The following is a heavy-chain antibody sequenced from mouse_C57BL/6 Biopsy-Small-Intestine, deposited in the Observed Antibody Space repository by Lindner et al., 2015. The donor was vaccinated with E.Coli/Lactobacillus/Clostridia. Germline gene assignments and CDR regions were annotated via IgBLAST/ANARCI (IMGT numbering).Heavy chain of an antibody. V-gene: IGHV1-82*01. CDR2: IYPGDGDT. CDR3: AWGLGREYWYFDV. J-gene: IGHJ1*03. D-gene: IGHD4-1*01. CDR1: GYAFSSSW. Sequence: VQLQESGPELVKPGASVKISCKASGYAFSSSWMNWVKQRPGKGLEWIGRIYPGDGDTNYNGKFKGKATLTADKSSSTAYMQLSSLTSEDSAVYFCAWGLGREYWYFDVWGTGTTVTVSS.